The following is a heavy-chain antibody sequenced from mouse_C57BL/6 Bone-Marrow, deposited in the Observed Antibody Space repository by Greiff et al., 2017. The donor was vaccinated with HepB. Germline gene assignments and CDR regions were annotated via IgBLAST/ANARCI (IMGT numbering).Heavy chain of an antibody. V-gene: IGHV1-15*01. J-gene: IGHJ1*03. CDR1: GYTFNDYE. CDR2: IDPETGGT. D-gene: IGHD4-1*01. CDR3: TRRAGTDWYFDV. Sequence: VQLQQSGAELVRPGASVTLSCKASGYTFNDYEMHWVKQTPVHGLEWIGAIDPETGGTAYNQKFKGKAIMTADKSSSTAYMELRSLTSEDSAVYYCTRRAGTDWYFDVWGTGTTVTVSS.